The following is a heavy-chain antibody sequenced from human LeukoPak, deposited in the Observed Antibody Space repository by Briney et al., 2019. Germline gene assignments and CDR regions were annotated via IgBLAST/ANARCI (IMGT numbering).Heavy chain of an antibody. D-gene: IGHD5-24*01. CDR2: IDHRGDT. CDR1: GRYFSRFY. CDR3: ARGATISETGYFDF. J-gene: IGHJ4*03. V-gene: IGHV4-34*01. Sequence: SETLSLTCAVYGRYFSRFYWSWIRQSPGKGLEWIAEIDHRGDTNYNPSVKSRVTISVGTSKNQFSLKVRSLCAADPAIYYCARGATISETGYFDFWGQGTLVTVSS.